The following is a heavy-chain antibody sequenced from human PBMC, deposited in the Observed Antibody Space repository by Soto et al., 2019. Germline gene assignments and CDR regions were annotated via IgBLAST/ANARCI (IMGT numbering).Heavy chain of an antibody. Sequence: SLRLSCAASGFTFSSYAMHWVRQAPGKGLEWVAVISYDGSNKYYADSVRGRFTISRDNSKNTLYLQMNSLRAEDTAVYYCARDREVVVAATISSYFDYWGQGTLVTVSS. CDR3: ARDREVVVAATISSYFDY. J-gene: IGHJ4*02. CDR2: ISYDGSNK. CDR1: GFTFSSYA. D-gene: IGHD2-15*01. V-gene: IGHV3-30-3*01.